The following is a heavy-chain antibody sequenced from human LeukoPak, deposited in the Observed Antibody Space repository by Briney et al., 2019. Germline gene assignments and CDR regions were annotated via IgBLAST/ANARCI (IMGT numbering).Heavy chain of an antibody. CDR1: GYTLTELS. Sequence: GASVKVSCKVSGYTLTELSMHWVRQAPGKGLEWMGGFDPEDGETIYAQKFQGRVTMTEDTSTDTACMELSSLRSEDTAVYYCAKSLAVAGYYYGMDVWGQGTTVTVSS. J-gene: IGHJ6*02. CDR2: FDPEDGET. V-gene: IGHV1-24*01. CDR3: AKSLAVAGYYYGMDV. D-gene: IGHD6-19*01.